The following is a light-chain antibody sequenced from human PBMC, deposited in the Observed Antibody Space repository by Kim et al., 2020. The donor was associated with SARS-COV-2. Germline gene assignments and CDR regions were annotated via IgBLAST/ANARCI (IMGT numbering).Light chain of an antibody. V-gene: IGLV2-11*03. CDR3: CSYAGSYVWV. CDR1: SSDVGTSKY. CDR2: DVT. Sequence: GPSVTPSCTGNSSDVGTSKYVSWYQQHPGKAPKLLLYDVTERPSGVPDRLSGSKSGNTASLTISGLQGEDEADYYCCSYAGSYVWVFGGGTQLTVL. J-gene: IGLJ3*02.